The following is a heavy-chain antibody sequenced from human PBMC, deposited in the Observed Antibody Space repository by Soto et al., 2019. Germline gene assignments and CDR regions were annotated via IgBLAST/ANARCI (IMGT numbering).Heavy chain of an antibody. V-gene: IGHV1-69*01. Sequence: QVQLVQSGAEVKKPGSSVKVSCKASGGTFSSYAISWVRQAPGQGLEWIGGIIPIFGTANYAQKFQGRVTITADESTSTAYMELSSLRAEDTAVYYCASYRQLCQRGYYYYYGMDVWGQGTKVTVSS. CDR2: IIPIFGTA. CDR3: ASYRQLCQRGYYYYYGMDV. CDR1: GGTFSSYA. D-gene: IGHD5-18*01. J-gene: IGHJ6*02.